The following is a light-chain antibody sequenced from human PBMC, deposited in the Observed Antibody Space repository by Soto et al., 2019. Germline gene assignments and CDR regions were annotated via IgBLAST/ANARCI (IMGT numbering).Light chain of an antibody. J-gene: IGKJ1*01. CDR3: QQYNNWPPP. Sequence: EIVMTQSPATLSVSPGERATLSCRASQSVSSNLAWYQQKPGQAPRLLIYGASTRATGIPARFSGSGSGTEFTLTISSPQSEDFAVYYCQQYNNWPPPFGQGTKVDIK. CDR2: GAS. V-gene: IGKV3-15*01. CDR1: QSVSSN.